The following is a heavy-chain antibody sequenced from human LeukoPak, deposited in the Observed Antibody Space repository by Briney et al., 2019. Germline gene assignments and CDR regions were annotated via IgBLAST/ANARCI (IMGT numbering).Heavy chain of an antibody. CDR1: GDSISSSSDY. V-gene: IGHV4-39*07. Sequence: SETLSLSCTVSGDSISSSSDYWGWIRQPPGKGLEWIASIYYSGNTYYNPSLKSRVTISVDTSKNQFSLKLSSVTAADTAVYYCARTEESGYSYGYFGYYYYMDVWGKGTTVTVSS. D-gene: IGHD5-18*01. CDR2: IYYSGNT. J-gene: IGHJ6*03. CDR3: ARTEESGYSYGYFGYYYYMDV.